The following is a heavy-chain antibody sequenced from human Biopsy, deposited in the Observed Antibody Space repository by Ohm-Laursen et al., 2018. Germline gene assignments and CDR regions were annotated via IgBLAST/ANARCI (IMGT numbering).Heavy chain of an antibody. CDR3: ARDRGYYSDRTVPGYFDL. Sequence: TLSLTCTLSGGSISSRTHYWGWIRQTPGKGLEWIGTVYYSGTTYDNPSLKNRVIISVDTSKNQFSLRLRSVTPADTAIYYCARDRGYYSDRTVPGYFDLWGRGTLVTVSS. CDR2: VYYSGTT. J-gene: IGHJ2*01. CDR1: GGSISSRTHY. V-gene: IGHV4-39*07. D-gene: IGHD3-22*01.